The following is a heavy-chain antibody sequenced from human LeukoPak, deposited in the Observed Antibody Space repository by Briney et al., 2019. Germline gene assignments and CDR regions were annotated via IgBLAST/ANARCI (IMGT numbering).Heavy chain of an antibody. J-gene: IGHJ4*02. D-gene: IGHD3-16*01. CDR3: ARPLGGVDYGGPFDY. CDR1: GGTFSSYA. Sequence: TSVKVSCKASGGTFSSYAISWVRQAPRQGLEWMGGIIPIFGTANYAQKFQGRVTITTDESTSTAYMELSSLRSEDTAVYYCARPLGGVDYGGPFDYWGPGTLVTVSS. CDR2: IIPIFGTA. V-gene: IGHV1-69*05.